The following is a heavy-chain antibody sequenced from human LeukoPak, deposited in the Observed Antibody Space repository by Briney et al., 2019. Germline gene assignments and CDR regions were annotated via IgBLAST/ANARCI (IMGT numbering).Heavy chain of an antibody. Sequence: GGSQRLSCAASGFTVSSNYMSWVRQAPGKGLEWVSVIYSGGSTYYADSVKGRFTISRDNSKNTLYLQMNSLRAEDTAVYYCARDGKFGEYNWFDPWGQGTLVTVSS. J-gene: IGHJ5*02. V-gene: IGHV3-53*01. CDR3: ARDGKFGEYNWFDP. D-gene: IGHD3-10*01. CDR1: GFTVSSNY. CDR2: IYSGGST.